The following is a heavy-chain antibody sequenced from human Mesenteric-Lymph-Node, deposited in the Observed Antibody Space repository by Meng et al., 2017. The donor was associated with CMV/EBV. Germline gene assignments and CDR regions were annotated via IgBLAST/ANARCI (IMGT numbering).Heavy chain of an antibody. CDR1: FTGSY. V-gene: IGHV1-2*06. CDR3: ARGEYYHILTGYSPYSFDP. J-gene: IGHJ5*02. Sequence: FTGSYRHWVRQAPGKGLEWMGRINPNSGGTNYAQKFQGRVTMTRDTSISTAYMELRRLRSDDTAVYYCARGEYYHILTGYSPYSFDPWGQGTLVTVSS. D-gene: IGHD3-9*01. CDR2: INPNSGGT.